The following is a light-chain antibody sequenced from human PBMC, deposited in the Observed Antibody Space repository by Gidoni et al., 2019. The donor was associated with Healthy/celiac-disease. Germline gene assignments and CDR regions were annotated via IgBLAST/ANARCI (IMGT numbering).Light chain of an antibody. V-gene: IGLV2-14*03. CDR2: DVS. Sequence: QSALTQPASVSGSPGQSITISCTGTSSDVGGYNYVSWYQQPPGNAPKLMIYDVSNRPSGVSNRFSGSKSGNTASQTISGLQAEDEADYYCSSYTSSSPRFGGGTKLTVL. J-gene: IGLJ3*02. CDR1: SSDVGGYNY. CDR3: SSYTSSSPR.